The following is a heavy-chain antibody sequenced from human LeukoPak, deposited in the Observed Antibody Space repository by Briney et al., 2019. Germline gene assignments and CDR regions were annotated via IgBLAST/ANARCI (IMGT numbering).Heavy chain of an antibody. CDR1: GYTFTGYY. CDR2: INPNSGGT. Sequence: ASVKVSCKASGYTFTGYYMHWVRQAPGQGLEWMGRINPNSGGTNYAQKFQGRVTMTRDTSISTAYMELSRLRSDDTAVYYCAREKFGELPTTDYWGQRTLVTVSS. CDR3: AREKFGELPTTDY. D-gene: IGHD3-10*01. V-gene: IGHV1-2*06. J-gene: IGHJ4*02.